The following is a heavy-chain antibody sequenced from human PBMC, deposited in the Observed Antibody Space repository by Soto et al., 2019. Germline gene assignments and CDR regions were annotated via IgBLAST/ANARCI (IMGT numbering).Heavy chain of an antibody. D-gene: IGHD3-9*01. CDR3: ARGIRYFDWLLWYYFDY. Sequence: PSETLSLTCAVYGGSFSGYYWSWIRQPPGKGLEWIGEINHSGSTNYNPSLKSRVIISVDRSKNQFSLKVSSVTAADTAVYYCARGIRYFDWLLWYYFDYWGQGTLVTVSS. CDR1: GGSFSGYY. CDR2: INHSGST. J-gene: IGHJ4*02. V-gene: IGHV4-34*01.